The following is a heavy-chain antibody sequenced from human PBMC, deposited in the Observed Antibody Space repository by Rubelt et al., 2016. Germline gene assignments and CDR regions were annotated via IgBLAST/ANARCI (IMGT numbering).Heavy chain of an antibody. V-gene: IGHV4-34*02. D-gene: IGHD4-23*01. J-gene: IGHJ4*02. Sequence: QVQLQQWGAGLLKASETLSRTCAVYGGSFSGYFWSWVRQPPGKGLEWIGEIDHRGTTNYNPTLKSRVTVSVDPSKNQFSRRVNAVTAADTAVYYWARLRGDTDGGSWPDYWGQGALVTVSS. CDR1: GGSFSGYF. CDR2: IDHRGTT. CDR3: ARLRGDTDGGSWPDY.